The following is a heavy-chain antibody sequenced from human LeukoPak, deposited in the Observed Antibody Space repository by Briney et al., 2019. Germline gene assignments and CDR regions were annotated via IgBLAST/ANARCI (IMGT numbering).Heavy chain of an antibody. Sequence: ASVKVSCKASGYTFTDYYMHWLRQAPGQGLEWMGWIHSNSGGTSYAQKFQGRVTMTRDTSISTAYMELSRLRSDDTAVYYCARERGGNSGYDYWGQGTLVTVSS. J-gene: IGHJ4*02. D-gene: IGHD4-23*01. CDR2: IHSNSGGT. CDR1: GYTFTDYY. V-gene: IGHV1-2*02. CDR3: ARERGGNSGYDY.